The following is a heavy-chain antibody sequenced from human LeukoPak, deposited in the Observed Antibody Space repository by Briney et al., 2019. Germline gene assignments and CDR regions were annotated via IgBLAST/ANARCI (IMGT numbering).Heavy chain of an antibody. CDR2: IYYSGST. J-gene: IGHJ4*02. CDR3: AREYYYDSSGYWIRRFDY. CDR1: GGSISSYY. Sequence: SETLSLTCTVSGGSISSYYWSWIRQPPGKGLEWVGYIYYSGSTNYNPSLKSRVTISVDTSKTQFSLKLSSVTAADTAVYYCAREYYYDSSGYWIRRFDYWGQGTLVTVSS. D-gene: IGHD3-22*01. V-gene: IGHV4-59*01.